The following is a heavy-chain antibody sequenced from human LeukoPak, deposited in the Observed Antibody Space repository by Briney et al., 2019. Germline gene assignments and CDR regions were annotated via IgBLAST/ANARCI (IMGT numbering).Heavy chain of an antibody. J-gene: IGHJ4*02. D-gene: IGHD3-3*01. V-gene: IGHV1-2*02. Sequence: ASVKVSCKASGYTFTGYYMHWVRQAPGQGLEWMGWINPNSGGTNYAQKFQGRVTMTRDTSISTAYMELSRLRSDDTAVYYCARASKVTIFGVVIIRFDYWGQGTLVTVSS. CDR1: GYTFTGYY. CDR3: ARASKVTIFGVVIIRFDY. CDR2: INPNSGGT.